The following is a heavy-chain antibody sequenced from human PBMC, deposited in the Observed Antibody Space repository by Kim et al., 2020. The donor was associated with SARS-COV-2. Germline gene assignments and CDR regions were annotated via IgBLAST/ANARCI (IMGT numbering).Heavy chain of an antibody. CDR3: AKDGALAAAGTVLTED. D-gene: IGHD6-13*01. J-gene: IGHJ4*02. CDR2: ISYDGSNK. V-gene: IGHV3-30*18. Sequence: GGSLRLSCAASGFTFSSYGMHWVRQAPGKGLEWVAVISYDGSNKYYADSVKGRFTISRDNSKNTLYLQMNSLRAEDTAVYYCAKDGALAAAGTVLTEDWGQGTLVTVSS. CDR1: GFTFSSYG.